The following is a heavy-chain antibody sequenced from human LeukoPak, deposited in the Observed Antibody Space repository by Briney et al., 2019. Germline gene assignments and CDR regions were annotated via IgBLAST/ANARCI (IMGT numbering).Heavy chain of an antibody. CDR1: GFTFSSYG. V-gene: IGHV3-30*18. CDR2: ISYDGSNK. CDR3: AKWGTGTTIRGGDY. D-gene: IGHD1-1*01. Sequence: PGGSLRLSCAASGFTFSSYGMSWVRQAPGKGLEWVAVISYDGSNKYYADSVKGRFTISRDNSKNTLYLQMNSLRAEDTAVYYCAKWGTGTTIRGGDYWGQGTLVTVSS. J-gene: IGHJ4*02.